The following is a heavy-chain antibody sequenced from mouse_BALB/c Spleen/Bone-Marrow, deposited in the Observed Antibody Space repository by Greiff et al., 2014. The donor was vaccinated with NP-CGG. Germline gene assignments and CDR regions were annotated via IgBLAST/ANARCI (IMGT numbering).Heavy chain of an antibody. CDR2: INPYNGGT. CDR3: ARLYGNYAWFAY. J-gene: IGHJ3*01. Sequence: EVKLVESGPELVKPGASMKISCKASSYSFTGYTVNWVKQSHGKNLEWIGLINPYNGGTSYNQKFKGKATLTVDKSSSTAYMELLSLTSEDSAVYYCARLYGNYAWFAYWGQGTLVTVSA. V-gene: IGHV1-26*01. CDR1: SYSFTGYT. D-gene: IGHD2-10*02.